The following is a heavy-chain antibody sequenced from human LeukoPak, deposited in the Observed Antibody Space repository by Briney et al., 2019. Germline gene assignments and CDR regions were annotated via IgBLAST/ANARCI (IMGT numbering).Heavy chain of an antibody. CDR3: ARGSWNYNWFDP. D-gene: IGHD1-7*01. V-gene: IGHV4-34*01. CDR1: GGSFGGYY. J-gene: IGHJ5*02. CDR2: INHSGST. Sequence: SETLSLTCAVYGGSFGGYYWSWIRQPPGKGLEWIGEINHSGSTNYNPSLKSRVTISVDTSKNQFSLKLSSVTAADTAVYYCARGSWNYNWFDPWGQGTLVTVSS.